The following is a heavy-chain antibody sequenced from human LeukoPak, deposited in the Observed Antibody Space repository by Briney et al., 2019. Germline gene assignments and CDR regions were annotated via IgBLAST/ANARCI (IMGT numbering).Heavy chain of an antibody. V-gene: IGHV3-20*04. CDR1: GFAFDEYG. D-gene: IGHD6-13*01. CDR2: LNWNGDST. J-gene: IGHJ4*02. Sequence: GGSLRLSCAASGFAFDEYGMTWVRQAPGKGLEWVSGLNWNGDSTGYAESVKGRFTISRDNAKSSLYLHMNSLRAKDTAFYYCAKTASSSWLITSWGQGTLVTVSS. CDR3: AKTASSSWLITS.